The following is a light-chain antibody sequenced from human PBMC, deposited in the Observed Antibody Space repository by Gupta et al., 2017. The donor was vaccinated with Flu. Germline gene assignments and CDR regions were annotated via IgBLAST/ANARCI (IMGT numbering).Light chain of an antibody. J-gene: IGKJ4*01. V-gene: IGKV3-11*01. CDR1: QSINFY. CDR3: QQRSDWPLT. CDR2: DVS. Sequence: PATLSFSPGESATLSCRASQSINFYLAWFQQKPGRAPRLLIYDVSNRATGIPARFSGSGSGTDFTLTISSLEPEDFAVYYCQQRSDWPLTFGGGTKVEIK.